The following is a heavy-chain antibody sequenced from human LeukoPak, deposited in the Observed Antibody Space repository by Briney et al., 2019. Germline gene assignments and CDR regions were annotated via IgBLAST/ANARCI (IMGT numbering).Heavy chain of an antibody. V-gene: IGHV3-23*01. CDR3: AKTRGDTYYYGSGSYYNDAFDI. Sequence: GGSLRLSCAASGFTFSSYAMSWVPQAPGKGLEWVLAISGSGGSTYYADSVKGRFTISRDNSKNTLYLQMNSLRAEDTAVYYCAKTRGDTYYYGSGSYYNDAFDIWGQGTMVTVSS. CDR2: ISGSGGST. CDR1: GFTFSSYA. J-gene: IGHJ3*02. D-gene: IGHD3-10*01.